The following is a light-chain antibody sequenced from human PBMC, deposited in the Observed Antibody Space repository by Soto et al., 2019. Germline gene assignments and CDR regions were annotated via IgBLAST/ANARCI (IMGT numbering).Light chain of an antibody. J-gene: IGLJ1*01. Sequence: QSVLAQSASVSGSPGQSITISCAGTSGDVGGYNYVSWYQQHPGSAPTLMIYHVSDRPSGVSDRFSASKSGNTASLTISGLQAEDEADYYCSSYTSSNTFVFGTGTKVTVL. CDR2: HVS. CDR3: SSYTSSNTFV. CDR1: SGDVGGYNY. V-gene: IGLV2-14*03.